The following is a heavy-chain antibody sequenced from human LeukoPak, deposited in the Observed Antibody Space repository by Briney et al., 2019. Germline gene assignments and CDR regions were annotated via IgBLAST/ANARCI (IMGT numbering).Heavy chain of an antibody. D-gene: IGHD3-22*01. CDR2: INGSGSNT. J-gene: IGHJ4*02. Sequence: GGSLRLSCKASRFSFISYAMSWVRQAPGRGPEWVSQINGSGSNTYYADSVKGRFTVSRDNAKSTLFLQMNSLRDEDTAVYYCVKSGGTFGYYYDSSGSFDLWGQGTLVTVSS. V-gene: IGHV3-23*01. CDR1: RFSFISYA. CDR3: VKSGGTFGYYYDSSGSFDL.